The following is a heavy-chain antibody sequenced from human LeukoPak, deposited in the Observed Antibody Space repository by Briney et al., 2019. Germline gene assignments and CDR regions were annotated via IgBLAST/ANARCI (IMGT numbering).Heavy chain of an antibody. CDR2: MNPNSGNT. CDR3: ARVFLGYYMDV. Sequence: ASVKVSCKASGYTFTSYDINWVRQAAGQGLEWMGWMNPNSGNTGYAQKFQGRVTITRNTSISTAYMELSSLRSEDTAVYYCARVFLGYYMDVWGKGTTVTVSS. V-gene: IGHV1-8*03. D-gene: IGHD2/OR15-2a*01. J-gene: IGHJ6*03. CDR1: GYTFTSYD.